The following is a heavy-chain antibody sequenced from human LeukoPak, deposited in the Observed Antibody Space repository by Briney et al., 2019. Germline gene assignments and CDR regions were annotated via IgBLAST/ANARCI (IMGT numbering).Heavy chain of an antibody. V-gene: IGHV4-34*01. CDR3: SSGWYLI. J-gene: IGHJ4*02. CDR1: GGSFSGYY. CDR2: INHSGST. Sequence: SETLSLTCAVYGGSFSGYYWSWIRQPPGKGLEWIGEINHSGSTNYNPPLKSRVTISVDTSKNQFSLKLSSVTAADTAVYYCSSGWYLIWGQGTLVTVSS. D-gene: IGHD6-13*01.